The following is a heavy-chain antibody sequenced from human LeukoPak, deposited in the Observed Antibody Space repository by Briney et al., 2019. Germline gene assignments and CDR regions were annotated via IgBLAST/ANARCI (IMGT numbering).Heavy chain of an antibody. J-gene: IGHJ3*02. Sequence: GGSLRLSCAASGFTFTSYSVNWVRQGPGEGLVWVSRINSDGKSTSYADSVKGRFTISRDNSKNTLYLQMNSLRAEDTAVYYCARDLAIFYYGSGSYSGAFDIWGQGTMVTVSS. D-gene: IGHD3-10*01. CDR2: INSDGKST. CDR3: ARDLAIFYYGSGSYSGAFDI. V-gene: IGHV3-74*01. CDR1: GFTFTSYS.